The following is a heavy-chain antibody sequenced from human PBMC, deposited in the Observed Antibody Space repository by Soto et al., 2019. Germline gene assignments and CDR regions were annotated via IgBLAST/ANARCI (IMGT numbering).Heavy chain of an antibody. CDR2: ISGSGGST. Sequence: GGSLRLSCAASGFTFSSYAMSWVRQAPGKGLEWVSAISGSGGSTYYADSVKGRFTISRDNSKNTLYLQMNSLRAEDTAVYYCAKDSLWFGELYPRSPLVDYWGQGTLVTVSS. CDR1: GFTFSSYA. CDR3: AKDSLWFGELYPRSPLVDY. V-gene: IGHV3-23*01. J-gene: IGHJ4*02. D-gene: IGHD3-10*01.